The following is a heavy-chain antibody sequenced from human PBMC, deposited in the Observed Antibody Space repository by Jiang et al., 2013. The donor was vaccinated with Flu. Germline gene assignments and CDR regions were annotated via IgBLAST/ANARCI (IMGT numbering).Heavy chain of an antibody. CDR2: IFSNDEK. CDR1: GFSLSNARMG. Sequence: KPTQTLTLTCTVSGFSLSNARMGVSWIRQPPGKALEWLAHIFSNDEKSYSTSLKSRLTISKDTSKSQVVLTMTNMDPVDTATYYCARIEAVAGSRRTLPNKIDYWGQGTLVTVSS. V-gene: IGHV2-26*01. J-gene: IGHJ4*02. D-gene: IGHD6-19*01. CDR3: ARIEAVAGSRRTLPNKIDY.